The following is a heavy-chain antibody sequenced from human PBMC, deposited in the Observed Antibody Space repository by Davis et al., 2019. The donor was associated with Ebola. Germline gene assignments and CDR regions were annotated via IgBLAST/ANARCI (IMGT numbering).Heavy chain of an antibody. J-gene: IGHJ4*02. Sequence: GESLKISCQGSGYSFTSYWIGWVRQMPGKGLEWMGVIFPGDSDTTYSPSFQGQVTFSVDKSASTAYLHWSSLKASDTAMYYCATYSGAYFDYWGQETLVTVSA. CDR3: ATYSGAYFDY. D-gene: IGHD1-26*01. CDR2: IFPGDSDT. CDR1: GYSFTSYW. V-gene: IGHV5-51*01.